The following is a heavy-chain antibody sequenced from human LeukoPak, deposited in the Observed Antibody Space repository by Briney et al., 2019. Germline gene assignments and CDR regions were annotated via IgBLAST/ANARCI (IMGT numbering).Heavy chain of an antibody. CDR3: ARAVAAPDYYFDY. CDR2: IRQDGNEK. J-gene: IGHJ4*02. Sequence: GGSLRLSCAPSGFTFSNYCMSWVRQAPGKGLEWVANIRQDGNEKYYVDSVKGRFTIPRDNAKNSLYLQMNSLRAEDTAVYYCARAVAAPDYYFDYWGQGTLVTVSS. V-gene: IGHV3-7*01. D-gene: IGHD6-19*01. CDR1: GFTFSNYC.